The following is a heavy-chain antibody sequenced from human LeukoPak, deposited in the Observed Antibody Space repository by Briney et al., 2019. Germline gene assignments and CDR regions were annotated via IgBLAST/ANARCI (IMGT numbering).Heavy chain of an antibody. V-gene: IGHV4-59*01. Sequence: PSETLSLTCTVSGGSISSYYWSWIRQPPGMGLEWIGYIYYSGSTNYNPSLKSRVTISVDTSKNQFSLKLSSVTAADTAVYYCARSRRGTVYYFDYWGQGTLVTVSS. CDR3: ARSRRGTVYYFDY. CDR1: GGSISSYY. J-gene: IGHJ4*02. D-gene: IGHD3-10*01. CDR2: IYYSGST.